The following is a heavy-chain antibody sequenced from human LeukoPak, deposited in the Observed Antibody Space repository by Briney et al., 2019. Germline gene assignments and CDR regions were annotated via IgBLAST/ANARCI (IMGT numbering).Heavy chain of an antibody. Sequence: KPSETLSLTCAVYGGSSSGYSWSWIRQPPGKGLEWIGEINHSGSTNYKPSLKSRATISADTSKNQFSLKLSSVPAADTAVYYCAREVISDYGDKTFDPWGQGTLVTVSS. CDR2: INHSGST. CDR1: GGSSSGYS. CDR3: AREVISDYGDKTFDP. D-gene: IGHD4-17*01. J-gene: IGHJ5*02. V-gene: IGHV4-34*01.